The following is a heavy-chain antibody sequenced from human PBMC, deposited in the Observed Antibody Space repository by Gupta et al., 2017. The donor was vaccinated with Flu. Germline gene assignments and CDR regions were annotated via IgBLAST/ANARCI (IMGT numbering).Heavy chain of an antibody. J-gene: IGHJ4*02. CDR2: ISAYNGNT. Sequence: FISHHMTWVRQAPGQGLEWMGWISAYNGNTNYAQKFQGRVTMTTDTSTSTAYMELRSLRSDDTAVYFCARGGPYWSGGSCYSLDDGGQGTLVTVSS. D-gene: IGHD2-15*01. CDR3: ARGGPYWSGGSCYSLDD. V-gene: IGHV1-18*01. CDR1: FISHH.